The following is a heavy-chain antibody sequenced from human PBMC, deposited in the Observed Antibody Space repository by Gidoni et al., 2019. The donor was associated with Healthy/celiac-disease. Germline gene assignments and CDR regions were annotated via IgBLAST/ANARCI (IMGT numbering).Heavy chain of an antibody. V-gene: IGHV1-69*01. D-gene: IGHD3-22*01. CDR2: IIPIFGTA. CDR1: GGTFSSYA. CDR3: NYYDSSGYPAGNDY. Sequence: QVQLVQSGAEVKKPGSSVKVSCKASGGTFSSYAISWVRQAPGQGLEWMGGIIPIFGTANYAQKFQGRVTITADESTSTAYMELSSRRSEDTAVYYCNYYDSSGYPAGNDYWGQGTLVTVSS. J-gene: IGHJ4*02.